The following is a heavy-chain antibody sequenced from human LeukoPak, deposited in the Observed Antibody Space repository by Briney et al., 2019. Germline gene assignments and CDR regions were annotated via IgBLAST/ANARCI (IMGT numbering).Heavy chain of an antibody. CDR2: ISGSGGST. D-gene: IGHD6-13*01. CDR1: GFTFSSYV. Sequence: GGSLRLSCAASGFTFSSYVMSWVRQAPGKGLEWVSSISGSGGSTYYADSVKGRFTISRDNSKNTLYLQMNSLRAEDMAVYYCAKGYSSSWYYFDYWGQGTLVTVSS. V-gene: IGHV3-23*01. J-gene: IGHJ4*02. CDR3: AKGYSSSWYYFDY.